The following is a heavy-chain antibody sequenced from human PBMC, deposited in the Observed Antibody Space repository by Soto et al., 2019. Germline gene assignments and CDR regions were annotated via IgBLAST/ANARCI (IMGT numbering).Heavy chain of an antibody. Sequence: GGSLRLSCAASGFTFSSYEMNWVRQAPGKGLEWVSYISSSGSTIYYADSVKGRFTISRENAKNSLYLQMNSLRAEDTAVYYCARGFAMVRGVMIFYYGMDVWGQGTTVTVSS. D-gene: IGHD3-10*01. J-gene: IGHJ6*02. V-gene: IGHV3-48*03. CDR2: ISSSGSTI. CDR1: GFTFSSYE. CDR3: ARGFAMVRGVMIFYYGMDV.